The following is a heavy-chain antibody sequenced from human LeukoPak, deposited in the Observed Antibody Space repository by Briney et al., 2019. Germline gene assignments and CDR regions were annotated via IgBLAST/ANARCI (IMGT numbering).Heavy chain of an antibody. CDR2: ISGSGGST. CDR3: AKEGNEIYTYGLFDS. V-gene: IGHV3-23*01. Sequence: GGSLRLSCAASGFTFSSRAMSWVRQAPGKGLEWVSSISGSGGSTYSADSVKGLFTISRDNSKNTLYLQMNSLRAGDTAVYYCAKEGNEIYTYGLFDSWGQGTLVTVSS. D-gene: IGHD5-18*01. CDR1: GFTFSSRA. J-gene: IGHJ4*02.